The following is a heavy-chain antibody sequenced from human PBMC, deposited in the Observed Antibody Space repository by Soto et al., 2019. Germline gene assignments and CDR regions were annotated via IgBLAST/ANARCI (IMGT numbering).Heavy chain of an antibody. Sequence: EVQLVESGGGLVQPGRSLRLSCAASGFTFDDYAMYWVRQVPGKGLEWVSGISWNSANIGYADSVKGRFTISRDNAKNSLYLQMNSLRAEDTAFYFGAKGGAYTAWGQGTLVTVSS. CDR3: AKGGAYTA. CDR2: ISWNSANI. D-gene: IGHD5-18*01. CDR1: GFTFDDYA. J-gene: IGHJ4*02. V-gene: IGHV3-9*01.